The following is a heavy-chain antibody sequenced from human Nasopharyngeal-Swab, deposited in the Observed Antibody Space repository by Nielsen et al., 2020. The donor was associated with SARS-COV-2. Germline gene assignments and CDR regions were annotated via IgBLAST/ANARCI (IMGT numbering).Heavy chain of an antibody. D-gene: IGHD5-18*01. CDR2: IYYSGST. CDR3: ARLERGYSYGSLDY. V-gene: IGHV4-39*01. J-gene: IGHJ4*02. CDR1: GGSISSSSYY. Sequence: SETLPLTCTVSGGSISSSSYYWGWIRQPPGKGLGWIGSIYYSGSTYYNPSLKSRVTISVDTSKNQFSLKLSSVTAADTAVYYCARLERGYSYGSLDYWGQGTLVTVSS.